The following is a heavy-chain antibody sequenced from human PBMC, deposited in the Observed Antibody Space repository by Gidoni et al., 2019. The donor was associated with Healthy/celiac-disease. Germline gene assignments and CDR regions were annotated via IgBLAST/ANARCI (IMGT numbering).Heavy chain of an antibody. CDR3: ARLGYYDSSGYYFSYYFDY. J-gene: IGHJ4*02. CDR1: GGSISSSSYY. Sequence: QLQLQESGPGLVKPSETLSLTCTVSGGSISSSSYYWGWIRQPPGKGLEWIGSIDYSGSTYYNPSLKSRVTISVDTSKNQFSLKLSSVTAADTAAYYCARLGYYDSSGYYFSYYFDYWGQGTLVTVSS. D-gene: IGHD3-22*01. V-gene: IGHV4-39*01. CDR2: IDYSGST.